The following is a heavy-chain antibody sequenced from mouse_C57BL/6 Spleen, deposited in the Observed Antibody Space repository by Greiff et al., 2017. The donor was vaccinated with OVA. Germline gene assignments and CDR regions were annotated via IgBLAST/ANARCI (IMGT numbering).Heavy chain of an antibody. D-gene: IGHD2-5*01. CDR1: GYAFTNYL. V-gene: IGHV1-54*01. Sequence: LVESGAELVRPGTSVKVSCKASGYAFTNYLIEWVKQRPGQGLEWIGVINPGSGGTNYNEKFKGKATLTADKSSSTAYMQLSSLTSEDSAVYFCATYYSNFDYWGQGTTLTVSS. CDR3: ATYYSNFDY. J-gene: IGHJ2*01. CDR2: INPGSGGT.